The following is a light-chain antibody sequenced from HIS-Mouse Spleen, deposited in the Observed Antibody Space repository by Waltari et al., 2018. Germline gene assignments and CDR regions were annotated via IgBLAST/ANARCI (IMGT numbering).Light chain of an antibody. V-gene: IGLV1-44*01. CDR1: SSHIGSNP. CDR2: SNN. Sequence: QSVLTQPPSASGTPGQRVTIPCSGSSSHIGSNPVNWYQQLPGTAPKPPIYSNNQRPSGVPDRFSGSKSGTSASLAISGLQSEDEADYYCAAWDDSLNGVVFGGGTKLTVL. J-gene: IGLJ2*01. CDR3: AAWDDSLNGVV.